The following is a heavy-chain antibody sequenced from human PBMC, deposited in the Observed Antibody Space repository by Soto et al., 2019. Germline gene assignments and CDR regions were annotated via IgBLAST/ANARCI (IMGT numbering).Heavy chain of an antibody. Sequence: GGSLRLSCAASGFTFSSYSMNWVRQAPGKGLEWVSSISSSSSYIYYADSVKGRFTISRDNAKNSLYLQMNSLRAEDTAVYYCARGPQYYDFWGGYYLGYWGQGTLVTVSS. CDR1: GFTFSSYS. J-gene: IGHJ4*02. CDR3: ARGPQYYDFWGGYYLGY. CDR2: ISSSSSYI. D-gene: IGHD3-3*01. V-gene: IGHV3-21*01.